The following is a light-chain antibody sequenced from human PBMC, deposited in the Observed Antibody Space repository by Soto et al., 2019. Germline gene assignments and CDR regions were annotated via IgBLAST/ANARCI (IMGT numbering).Light chain of an antibody. J-gene: IGLJ3*02. CDR3: SSYAGSDAGV. CDR1: SSDVGGYNY. V-gene: IGLV2-8*01. CDR2: EVS. Sequence: QSALTQPPSASGSPGQSVTISCTGTSSDVGGYNYVSWYQHHPGKAPKVMIDEVSMRPSGVPDRFSGSKSGNTASLTVSGLQAEDEADYYCSSYAGSDAGVFGGGTTVTVL.